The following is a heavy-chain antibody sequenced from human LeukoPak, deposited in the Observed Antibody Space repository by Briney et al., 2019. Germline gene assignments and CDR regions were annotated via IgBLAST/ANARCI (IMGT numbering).Heavy chain of an antibody. J-gene: IGHJ3*02. CDR1: GFTFSDYY. Sequence: GGSLRLSCAASGFTFSDYYMSWIRQAPGKGLEWVSYISSSGSTIYYADSVKGRFTISRDNAKNSLYLQMNSLRAEDTAVYYCARAPVDIVATMKGRAFDIWGQGTMVTVSS. V-gene: IGHV3-11*01. CDR2: ISSSGSTI. CDR3: ARAPVDIVATMKGRAFDI. D-gene: IGHD5-12*01.